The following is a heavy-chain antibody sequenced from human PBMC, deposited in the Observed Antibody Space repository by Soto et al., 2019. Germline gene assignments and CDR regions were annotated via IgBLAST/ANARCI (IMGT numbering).Heavy chain of an antibody. V-gene: IGHV4-30-2*01. J-gene: IGHJ5*01. CDR2: IYHSGST. CDR1: GGSISSGGYS. CDR3: ARTERGWFDY. Sequence: LSLTCAVSGGSISSGGYSWSWIRQPPGKGLEWIGYIYHSGSTYYNPSLKSRVTISVDRSKNQFSLKLSSETAADTAVYYCARTERGWFDYWGQGTLVTVSS.